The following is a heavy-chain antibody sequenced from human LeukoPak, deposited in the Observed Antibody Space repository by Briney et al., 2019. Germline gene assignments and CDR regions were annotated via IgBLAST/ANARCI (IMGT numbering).Heavy chain of an antibody. CDR2: IYHSGST. Sequence: SETLSLTCAVSGGSISSSNWWSWVRQPPGKGLEWIGEIYHSGSTNYNPSLKSRVTISVDKSKNQFSLKLSSVTAADTAVYYCASGAIVVPGYFDYWGQGTLVTVSS. J-gene: IGHJ4*02. CDR1: GGSISSSNW. D-gene: IGHD2-2*01. V-gene: IGHV4-4*02. CDR3: ASGAIVVPGYFDY.